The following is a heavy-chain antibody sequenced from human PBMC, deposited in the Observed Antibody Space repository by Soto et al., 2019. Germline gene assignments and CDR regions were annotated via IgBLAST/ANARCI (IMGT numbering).Heavy chain of an antibody. D-gene: IGHD3-22*01. J-gene: IGHJ6*02. CDR3: ARTDSSGYYYNYYYGMDV. CDR1: GYSFTSYW. V-gene: IGHV5-51*01. CDR2: IYPGDSDT. Sequence: GESLKISCKGPGYSFTSYWIGWVRQMPGKGLEWMGIIYPGDSDTRYSPSFQGQVTISADKSISTAYMQWSSLKASDTAMYYCARTDSSGYYYNYYYGMDVWGQGATVTVSS.